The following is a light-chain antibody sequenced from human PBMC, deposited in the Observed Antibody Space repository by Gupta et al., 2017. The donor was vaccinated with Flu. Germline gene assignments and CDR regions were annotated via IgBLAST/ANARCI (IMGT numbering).Light chain of an antibody. J-gene: IGKJ4*01. CDR1: QSVSSN. CDR3: QQYNNWPPVT. Sequence: EIVMTQSPATLSVSPGERVTLSCRASQSVSSNLAWYQQHPGQAPRLLIYGASTRATGIPARFSGSGSGTEFTLTITSLQSEDFAVYFCQQYNNWPPVTFGGGTKVEIK. CDR2: GAS. V-gene: IGKV3-15*01.